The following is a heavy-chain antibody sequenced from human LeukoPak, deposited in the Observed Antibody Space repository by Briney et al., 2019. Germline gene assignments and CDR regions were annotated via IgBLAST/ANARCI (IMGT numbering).Heavy chain of an antibody. Sequence: GGSLRLSCAASGFTFSAYWVGWVRQAPGKGLEWVAMMNQDGSQTFYVDSVKGRLTISRDNAKNSLYLQMNSLRVEDTAVYYCGREPRGPQPIWGQGTLVAVSS. J-gene: IGHJ4*02. CDR3: GREPRGPQPI. V-gene: IGHV3-7*01. CDR1: GFTFSAYW. CDR2: MNQDGSQT.